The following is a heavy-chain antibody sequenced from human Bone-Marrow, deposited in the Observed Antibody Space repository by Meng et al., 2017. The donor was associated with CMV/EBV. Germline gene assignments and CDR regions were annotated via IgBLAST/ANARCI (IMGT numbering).Heavy chain of an antibody. CDR3: ARESSGGHKFFDY. V-gene: IGHV1-3*01. J-gene: IGHJ4*02. Sequence: TPSVYSFIYHAIHWVRQAPGQRLEWMGWINAGNGNTKYSENFQGRVTITRETSATSVYMELSSLKSEDTAFYYCARESSGGHKFFDYWGQGSLVTVSS. D-gene: IGHD6-19*01. CDR1: VYSFIYHA. CDR2: INAGNGNT.